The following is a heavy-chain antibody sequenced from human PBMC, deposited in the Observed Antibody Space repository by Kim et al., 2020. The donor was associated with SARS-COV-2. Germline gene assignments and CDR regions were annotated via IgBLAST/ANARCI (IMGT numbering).Heavy chain of an antibody. CDR3: ARVGMVRGVIIRNYYFDY. CDR1: GGSISSYY. V-gene: IGHV4-59*01. Sequence: SETLSLTCTVSGGSISSYYWSWIRQPPGKGLEWIGYIYYSGSTNYNPSLKSRVTISVDTSKNQFSLKLSSVTAADTAVYYCARVGMVRGVIIRNYYFDYWGQGTLVTVSS. J-gene: IGHJ4*02. CDR2: IYYSGST. D-gene: IGHD3-10*01.